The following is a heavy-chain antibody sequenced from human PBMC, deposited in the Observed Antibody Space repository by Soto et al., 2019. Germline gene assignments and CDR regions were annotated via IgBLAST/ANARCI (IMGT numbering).Heavy chain of an antibody. CDR2: IYVSGSF. J-gene: IGHJ4*02. D-gene: IGHD6-25*01. CDR1: GASVITGVHY. Sequence: PSETLSLTCTVSGASVITGVHYWSWIRKPPGQGLEWIAYIYVSGSFNYNPSLEGRATVSVDTAKNQFSLSLDSVTTADTAVYYCARGTPQAAASYFDDWGLGTLVTVSS. CDR3: ARGTPQAAASYFDD. V-gene: IGHV4-61*08.